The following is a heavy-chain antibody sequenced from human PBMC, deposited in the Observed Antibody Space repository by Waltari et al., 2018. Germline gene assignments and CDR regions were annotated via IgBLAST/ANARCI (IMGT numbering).Heavy chain of an antibody. CDR2: ISYDGSNK. J-gene: IGHJ3*02. V-gene: IGHV3-30-3*01. Sequence: QVQLVESGGGVVQPGRSLRLSCAASGFTFSSYAMHWVRQAPGKGLEWVAVISYDGSNKYYADSVKGRFTISRDNSKNTLYLQMNSLRAEDTAVYYCARDRGGDFDVPEAFDIWGQGTMVTVSS. CDR3: ARDRGGDFDVPEAFDI. CDR1: GFTFSSYA. D-gene: IGHD4-17*01.